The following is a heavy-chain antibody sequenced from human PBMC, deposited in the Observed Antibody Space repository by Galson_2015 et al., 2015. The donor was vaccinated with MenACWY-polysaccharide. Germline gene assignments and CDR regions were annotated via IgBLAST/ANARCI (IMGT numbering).Heavy chain of an antibody. CDR3: ARTSRGGTVVYGMDV. V-gene: IGHV2-70*01. J-gene: IGHJ6*02. CDR1: GFSLRTSGMR. CDR2: IVWGDYR. Sequence: PALVKPTQPLTLTCTFSGFSLRTSGMRVTWIRQPPGKALEWLALIVWGDYRYYRTSLQTRLTISKDTYKNQVVLTMTKVDPVDTATYYCARTSRGGTVVYGMDVWGQGTTVTVS. D-gene: IGHD4-23*01.